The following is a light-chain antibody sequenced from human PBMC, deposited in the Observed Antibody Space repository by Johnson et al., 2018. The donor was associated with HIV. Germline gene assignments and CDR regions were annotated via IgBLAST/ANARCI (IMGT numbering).Light chain of an antibody. Sequence: QSVLTQPPSVSAAPGQKVTISCSGTSSNIGNHYVSWYQLLPGTAPKLLIYDNNQRPLGIPDRFSGSKSGTSATLGITGLQTGDEADYYCGTWDNSLIPVYVFGTGTKVTVL. J-gene: IGLJ1*01. CDR3: GTWDNSLIPVYV. V-gene: IGLV1-51*01. CDR1: SSNIGNHY. CDR2: DNN.